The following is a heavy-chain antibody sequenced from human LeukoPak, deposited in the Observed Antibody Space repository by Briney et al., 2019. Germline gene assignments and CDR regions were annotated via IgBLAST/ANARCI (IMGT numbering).Heavy chain of an antibody. CDR2: ISGSGGST. Sequence: GGSLRLSCAASGFTFSNYAMSWVRQAPGKGLEWVSAISGSGGSTYYADSVEGRFTISRDNSKNTLYLQMNSLRAEDTAVYYCAKRVFGSSFDPWGQGTLVTVSS. V-gene: IGHV3-23*01. CDR1: GFTFSNYA. J-gene: IGHJ5*02. CDR3: AKRVFGSSFDP. D-gene: IGHD3-16*01.